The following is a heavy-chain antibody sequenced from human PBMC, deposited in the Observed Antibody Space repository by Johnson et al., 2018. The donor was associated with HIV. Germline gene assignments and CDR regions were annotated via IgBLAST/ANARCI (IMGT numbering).Heavy chain of an antibody. D-gene: IGHD3-16*01. CDR1: GFTFRSNG. V-gene: IGHV3-30*02. CDR3: AKDGGRWSYSFDV. Sequence: QMQLVESGGGVVQPGGSLRLSCAASGFTFRSNGMHWVRQAPGKGLEWVTFIQYDGSDKSYADSVKGRFTVSRDNSKNTLYLQMNSLRGEDTAMYYCAKDGGRWSYSFDVWGQGTMVSVSS. CDR2: IQYDGSDK. J-gene: IGHJ3*01.